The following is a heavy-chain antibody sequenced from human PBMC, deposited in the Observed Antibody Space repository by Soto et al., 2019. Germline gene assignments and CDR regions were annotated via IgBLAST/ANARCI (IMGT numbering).Heavy chain of an antibody. CDR2: IYYSGST. V-gene: IGHV4-39*01. J-gene: IGHJ6*02. CDR3: ARHVTSRLYSSSWYVGYYYGMDV. D-gene: IGHD6-13*01. CDR1: GGSISSSSYY. Sequence: QLQLQESGPGLVKPSETLSLTCTVSGGSISSSSYYWGWIRQPPGKGLEWIGSIYYSGSTYYNPSLKSRVTISVDTSKNQFSLKLSSVTAADTAVYYCARHVTSRLYSSSWYVGYYYGMDVWGQGTTVTVSS.